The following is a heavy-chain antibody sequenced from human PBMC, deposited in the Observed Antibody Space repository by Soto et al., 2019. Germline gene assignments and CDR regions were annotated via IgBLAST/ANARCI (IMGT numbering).Heavy chain of an antibody. Sequence: GASVKVSCKASGYTFTSYAMHWVRQAPGQRLEWMGWINAGNGNTKYSQKFQGRVTITRDTSASTAYMELSSLRSEDTAVYYCARVEVVRFLEYNWFDPWGQGTLVTVSS. V-gene: IGHV1-3*01. CDR3: ARVEVVRFLEYNWFDP. D-gene: IGHD3-3*01. CDR1: GYTFTSYA. CDR2: INAGNGNT. J-gene: IGHJ5*02.